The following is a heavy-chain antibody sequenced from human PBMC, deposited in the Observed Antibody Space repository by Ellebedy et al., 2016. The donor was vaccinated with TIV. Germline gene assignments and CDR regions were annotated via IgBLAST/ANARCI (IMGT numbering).Heavy chain of an antibody. CDR2: ISSGSNFK. Sequence: GVSLRLSXVTSGFTFSRHSMAWVRQAPGKGLEWVSFISSGSNFKYYTDSVKGRFTISRDNARNSLFMQMNSLRGEDTAVYYCAGLPAISDYFVHYYMDVWGKGTTVSVSS. CDR1: GFTFSRHS. V-gene: IGHV3-21*06. D-gene: IGHD2/OR15-2a*01. CDR3: AGLPAISDYFVHYYMDV. J-gene: IGHJ6*03.